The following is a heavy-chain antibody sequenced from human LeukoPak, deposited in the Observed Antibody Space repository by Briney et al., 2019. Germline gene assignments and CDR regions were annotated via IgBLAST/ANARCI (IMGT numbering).Heavy chain of an antibody. D-gene: IGHD1-14*01. Sequence: PGGSLRLSCAASGFTFRSFAMHWVRQAPGKGLEWVSSISGSDDSLYYIDSVKGRFTISRDNAKNTVHLQMNTLRAEDTAIYYCAKGVNPGYNPGWSNFDYWGQGTLVTVSS. CDR1: GFTFRSFA. V-gene: IGHV3-23*01. J-gene: IGHJ4*02. CDR3: AKGVNPGYNPGWSNFDY. CDR2: ISGSDDSL.